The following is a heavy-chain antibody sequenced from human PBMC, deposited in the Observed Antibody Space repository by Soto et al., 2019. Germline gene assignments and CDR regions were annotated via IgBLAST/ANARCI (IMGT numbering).Heavy chain of an antibody. CDR1: GFTFSSYG. V-gene: IGHV3-30*03. J-gene: IGHJ4*02. CDR2: ISYDGSNK. Sequence: GGSLRLSCAASGFTFSSYGMHWVRQAPGKGLEWVAGISYDGSNKYYADSVKGRFTISRDNSKNTLYLQMNSLRAEDTAVYFCARDIAAAGRGCLDYWGQGTLVTVSS. D-gene: IGHD6-13*01. CDR3: ARDIAAAGRGCLDY.